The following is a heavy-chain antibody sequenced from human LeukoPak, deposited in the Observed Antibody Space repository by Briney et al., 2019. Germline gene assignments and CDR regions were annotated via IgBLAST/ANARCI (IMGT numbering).Heavy chain of an antibody. CDR1: GGTFSSYA. CDR3: ASCLWFGELGYYYYMDV. D-gene: IGHD3-10*01. V-gene: IGHV1-69*05. J-gene: IGHJ6*03. CDR2: IIPIFGTA. Sequence: GAPVKVSCKASGGTFSSYAISWVRQAPGQGLEWMGGIIPIFGTANYAQKFQGRVTITTDESTSTAYMELSSLRSEDTAVYYCASCLWFGELGYYYYMDVWGKGTTVTVSS.